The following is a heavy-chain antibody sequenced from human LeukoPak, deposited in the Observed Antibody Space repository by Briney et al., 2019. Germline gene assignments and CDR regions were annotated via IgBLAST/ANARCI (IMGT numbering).Heavy chain of an antibody. Sequence: GGSLRLSCAASGFTFSSYEMNWVRQAPGKGLEWVSYISSSGSTIYYADSVKGRFTISRDNAKNSLYLQMNSLRAEDTAVYYCARDNYDSSGYYYGYYYYMDVWAKGPRSPSP. J-gene: IGHJ6*03. V-gene: IGHV3-48*03. CDR1: GFTFSSYE. D-gene: IGHD3-22*01. CDR2: ISSSGSTI. CDR3: ARDNYDSSGYYYGYYYYMDV.